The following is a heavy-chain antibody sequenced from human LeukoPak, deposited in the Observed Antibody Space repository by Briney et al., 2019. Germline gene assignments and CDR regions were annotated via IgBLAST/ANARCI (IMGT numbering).Heavy chain of an antibody. Sequence: GXSLRLSCAASGFTFSSYAMSWVRQAPGKGREWVSAISGRGGRTYYADSVKGRLTTSRDNSKNSVYLQMDSLRDEDTAVYYCAKDSGWDSSPVGYWGQGTLVTVSS. D-gene: IGHD6-13*01. J-gene: IGHJ4*02. V-gene: IGHV3-23*01. CDR1: GFTFSSYA. CDR2: ISGRGGRT. CDR3: AKDSGWDSSPVGY.